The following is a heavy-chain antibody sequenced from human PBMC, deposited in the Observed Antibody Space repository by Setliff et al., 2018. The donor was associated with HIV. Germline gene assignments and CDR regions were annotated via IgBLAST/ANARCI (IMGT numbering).Heavy chain of an antibody. Sequence: GASVNVSCKPSGYTFTAYGLSWVRQAPGQGLEWMGWISNYSDETSYAQKLQGRVTMTTDTSTSTAYMERRRLRFDDTAVYYCARDVEHMMDVWGKVTTVTVSS. CDR3: ARDVEHMMDV. V-gene: IGHV1-18*01. CDR2: ISNYSDET. CDR1: GYTFTAYG. J-gene: IGHJ6*04.